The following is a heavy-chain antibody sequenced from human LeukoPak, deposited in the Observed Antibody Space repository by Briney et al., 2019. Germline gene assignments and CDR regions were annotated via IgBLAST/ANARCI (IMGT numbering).Heavy chain of an antibody. D-gene: IGHD2-15*01. V-gene: IGHV1-2*02. CDR1: GYTFTGYY. CDR3: AREGYCSGGSCYGGHDY. Sequence: GASVKVSCKASGYTFTGYYMHWVRQAPGQGLEWMGWINPNSGGTNYAQKFQGRVTMTRDTPISTAYMELSRLRSDDTAVYYCAREGYCSGGSCYGGHDYWGQGTLVTVSS. CDR2: INPNSGGT. J-gene: IGHJ4*02.